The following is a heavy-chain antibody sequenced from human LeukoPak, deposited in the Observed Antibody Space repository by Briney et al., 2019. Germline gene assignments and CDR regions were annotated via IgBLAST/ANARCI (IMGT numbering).Heavy chain of an antibody. V-gene: IGHV3-21*01. CDR1: GFTFSTYG. CDR2: ISGSGDNT. CDR3: ARDLLGWELHYFDY. D-gene: IGHD1-26*01. J-gene: IGHJ4*02. Sequence: GETLRLSCAASGFTFSTYGMTWVRQAPGKGLEWVSGISGSGDNTWYADSVKGRFSISRDNAKNSLYLQMNSLRAEDTAVYYCARDLLGWELHYFDYWGQGTLVTVSS.